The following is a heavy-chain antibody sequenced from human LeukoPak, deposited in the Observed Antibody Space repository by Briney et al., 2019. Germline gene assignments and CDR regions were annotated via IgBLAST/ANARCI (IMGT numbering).Heavy chain of an antibody. V-gene: IGHV3-48*03. D-gene: IGHD4-23*01. CDR1: GFTFGSYE. CDR3: ARMFRRWSPFDY. Sequence: PGGSLRLSCAASGFTFGSYEMNWVRQAPGKGLEWVSYISSSGSTRNYADSVKGRFTISRDNAKNSLYLQMNSLRAEDTAVYYCARMFRRWSPFDYWGQGTLVTVSS. CDR2: ISSSGSTR. J-gene: IGHJ4*02.